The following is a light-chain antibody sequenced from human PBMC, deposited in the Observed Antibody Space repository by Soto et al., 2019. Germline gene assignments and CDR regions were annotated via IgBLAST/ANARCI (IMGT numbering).Light chain of an antibody. J-gene: IGKJ1*01. CDR1: QSIGTW. CDR2: DAS. Sequence: DIQLTQSPSTLSASVGDXITITCRASQSIGTWLAWYQHRPGEGPKLLIHDASSLESGVPSRFSGSGSATEFSLTISSLESGDSGTYHCQQYATYAPSTFGQGTKVDIK. V-gene: IGKV1-5*01. CDR3: QQYATYAPST.